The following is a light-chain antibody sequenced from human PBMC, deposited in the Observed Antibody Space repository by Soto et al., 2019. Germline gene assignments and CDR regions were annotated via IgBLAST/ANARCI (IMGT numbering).Light chain of an antibody. CDR3: QQYGSSPPIT. V-gene: IGKV3-20*01. CDR2: GAS. Sequence: EIVLTQSPGTLSLSPGERATLSCRASQSVSSTYLAWYQQKPGQAPRLLIYGASSRATGIPDRFSGSGSGTDFTLTISRLEPEDFAVYYCQQYGSSPPITFCQGTRLEI. CDR1: QSVSSTY. J-gene: IGKJ5*01.